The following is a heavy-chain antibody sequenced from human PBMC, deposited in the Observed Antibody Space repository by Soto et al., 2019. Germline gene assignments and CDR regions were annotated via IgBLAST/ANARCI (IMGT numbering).Heavy chain of an antibody. D-gene: IGHD2-15*01. CDR3: ATPYLLYAFDI. CDR1: GFTFSNYA. V-gene: IGHV3-23*01. Sequence: EVHLLESGGGLVQPGGSLRLSCAASGFTFSNYAMSWVRQAPGKGLEWVSGVGGSGSTYYADSVKGRFTISRDNSKNTVYLQINSLRAEDTAVYYCATPYLLYAFDIWGQGTMVTVS. J-gene: IGHJ3*02. CDR2: VGGSGST.